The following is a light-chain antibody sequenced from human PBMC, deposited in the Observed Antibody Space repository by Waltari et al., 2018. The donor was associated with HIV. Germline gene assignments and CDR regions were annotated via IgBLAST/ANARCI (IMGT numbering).Light chain of an antibody. CDR2: QDD. Sequence: SYELTQPPSVSVSPGQTARITCSGDALPKQYAYWYHQKPGQSPVLVIYQDDKRPSGIPERFSGSNSGNTATLTISGTQAMDEADYYCQTWDNRTARVFGPGTKVTVL. CDR1: ALPKQY. J-gene: IGLJ1*01. V-gene: IGLV3-1*01. CDR3: QTWDNRTARV.